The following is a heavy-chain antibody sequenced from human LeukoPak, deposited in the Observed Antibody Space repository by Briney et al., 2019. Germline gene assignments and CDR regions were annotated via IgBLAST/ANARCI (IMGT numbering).Heavy chain of an antibody. CDR1: GYTFNTYY. CDR2: INPSDGST. Sequence: GASVKVSCKASGYTFNTYYMYWVRQAPGQGLEWMGIINPSDGSTSYAQKFQGRVTMTRDTTTSIVYTELSSLRSEDTAVYYCAKDVRVAAYTSYYFDYWGQGTLVTVSS. J-gene: IGHJ4*02. CDR3: AKDVRVAAYTSYYFDY. V-gene: IGHV1-46*02. D-gene: IGHD6-19*01.